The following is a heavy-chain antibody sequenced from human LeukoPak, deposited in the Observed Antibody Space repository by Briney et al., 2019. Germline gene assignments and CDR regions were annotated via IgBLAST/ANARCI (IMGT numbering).Heavy chain of an antibody. CDR3: ARSYSSSDHYYYYGMDV. J-gene: IGHJ6*02. D-gene: IGHD6-13*01. Sequence: HPSETLSLTCTVSGGSISSYYWIWIRQPPGKGLEWIGDIYYSGRTNYNPSLKGRVTTSLDTSKNRFSLKLSSVTAADTAMYYCARSYSSSDHYYYYGMDVWGQGTTVTVSS. CDR2: IYYSGRT. CDR1: GGSISSYY. V-gene: IGHV4-59*08.